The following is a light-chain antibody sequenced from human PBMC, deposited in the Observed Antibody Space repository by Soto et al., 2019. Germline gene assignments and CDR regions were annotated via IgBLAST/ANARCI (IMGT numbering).Light chain of an antibody. CDR1: TSSVGAPFY. J-gene: IGLJ2*01. V-gene: IGLV1-40*01. Sequence: QSALTQPPSVSGAPGQRVTISCSGSTSSVGAPFYVHWYQQLPGTAPKLLIYRDINRPSGVPVRFSGSKSGTSASLAITGLQSEDEGDYYCQSYDSRLSAVFGGGTQLTVL. CDR3: QSYDSRLSAV. CDR2: RDI.